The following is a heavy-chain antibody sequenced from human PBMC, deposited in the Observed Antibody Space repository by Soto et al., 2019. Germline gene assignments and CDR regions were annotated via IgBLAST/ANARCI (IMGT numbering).Heavy chain of an antibody. D-gene: IGHD6-13*01. Sequence: GGSLRLSCAASGFTISSYAMHWVRQAPGKGLEWVAVISYDGSNKYYADSVRGRFTISRDNSKNTLYLQMNSLRAEDTAVYYCAREVAAAGFDYWGQGTLVTVSS. CDR3: AREVAAAGFDY. CDR2: ISYDGSNK. CDR1: GFTISSYA. J-gene: IGHJ4*02. V-gene: IGHV3-30-3*01.